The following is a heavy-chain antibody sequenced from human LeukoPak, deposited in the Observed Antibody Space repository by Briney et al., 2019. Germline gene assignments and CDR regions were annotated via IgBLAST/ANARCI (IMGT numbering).Heavy chain of an antibody. CDR1: PGNTFSDYW. V-gene: IGHV3-7*03. Sequence: GGSLRLSCAASPGNTFSDYWMNWVRQAPGKGLEWVAIIRQDGRETLYLDSVRGRFTVSRDNAKSSVYLEINSLRAEDTAVYYCVGGIGWQPDYWGQGTLVTVSS. CDR3: VGGIGWQPDY. D-gene: IGHD6-19*01. J-gene: IGHJ4*02. CDR2: IRQDGRET.